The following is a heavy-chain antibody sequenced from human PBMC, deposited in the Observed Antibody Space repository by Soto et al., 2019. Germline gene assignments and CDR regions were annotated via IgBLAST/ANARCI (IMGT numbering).Heavy chain of an antibody. D-gene: IGHD4-17*01. J-gene: IGHJ5*02. Sequence: PXESLKISFKGSGYSFTSYWIGWVRQIPGKGLEWMGIIYPGDSDTRYSPSFQGQVTISADKSISTAYLQWSSLKASDTAMYYCARRMFYGDYFGGGWFDPWGQGTLVTVSS. CDR3: ARRMFYGDYFGGGWFDP. CDR1: GYSFTSYW. V-gene: IGHV5-51*01. CDR2: IYPGDSDT.